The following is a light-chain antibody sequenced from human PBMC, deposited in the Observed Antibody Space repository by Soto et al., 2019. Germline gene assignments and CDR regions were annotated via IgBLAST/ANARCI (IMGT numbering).Light chain of an antibody. CDR2: GAS. Sequence: EIVMTQSPATLSVSPWERATLSCRASQSVSSNLAWYQQKPGQAPRLLIYGASTRATGIPARFSGSGSGTEFTLPISSLQSEDFAVYYCQQYNNWPLTFGGGTKVDIK. J-gene: IGKJ4*01. CDR1: QSVSSN. V-gene: IGKV3-15*01. CDR3: QQYNNWPLT.